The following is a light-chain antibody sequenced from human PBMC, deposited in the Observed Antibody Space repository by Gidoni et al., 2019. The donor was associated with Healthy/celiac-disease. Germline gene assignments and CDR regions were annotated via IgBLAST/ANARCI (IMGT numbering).Light chain of an antibody. V-gene: IGKV3-15*01. J-gene: IGKJ4*02. Sequence: EIVMTQSPATLSVSPGERATLSCRSSQSVSSNLAWYQQKPGQAPRLLIYGASTRATGIPASVSGSGSGTEFTLTIRSLQSEDFAVEYWQQWNHGPRPTVGGGTMVEIK. CDR3: QQWNHGPRPT. CDR2: GAS. CDR1: QSVSSN.